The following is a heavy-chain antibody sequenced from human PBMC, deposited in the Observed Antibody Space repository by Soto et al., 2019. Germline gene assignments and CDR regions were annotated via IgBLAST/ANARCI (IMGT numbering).Heavy chain of an antibody. J-gene: IGHJ6*02. CDR2: IIPIFGTA. D-gene: IGHD4-4*01. CDR3: ARGIGGTVTTSDYYYGMDV. V-gene: IGHV1-69*13. CDR1: GGTFSSYA. Sequence: SVEVSCSASGGTFSSYAISWVRRAPGQGLEWMGGIIPIFGTANYAQKFQGRVTITADESTSTAYMELSSLRSEDTAVYYCARGIGGTVTTSDYYYGMDVWGQGTTVTVSS.